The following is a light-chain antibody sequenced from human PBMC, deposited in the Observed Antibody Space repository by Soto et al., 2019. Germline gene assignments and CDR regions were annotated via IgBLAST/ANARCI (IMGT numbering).Light chain of an antibody. CDR1: QGISSW. J-gene: IGKJ3*01. V-gene: IGKV1-12*01. Sequence: DIQMTQSPSSVSASVGARVTITCRASQGISSWLAWYQQKPVKAPKLLIYAASSLQRGVPSRFSGSGSGTECTLSISSLQPEDCALYSCQQANSFPPGFTFGPGTKVDIK. CDR3: QQANSFPPGFT. CDR2: AAS.